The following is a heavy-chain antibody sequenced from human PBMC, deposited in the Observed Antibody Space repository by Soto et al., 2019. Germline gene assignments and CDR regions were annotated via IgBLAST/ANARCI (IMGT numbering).Heavy chain of an antibody. CDR2: ISGSGGST. Sequence: GGSLILSCAASGFTFSSYAMSWVRQAPGKGLEWVSAISGSGGSTYYADSVKGRFTISRDNSKNTLYLQMNSLRAEDTAVYYCAKAYCSSTSCYGTFGYWGQGTLVTVSS. CDR1: GFTFSSYA. CDR3: AKAYCSSTSCYGTFGY. J-gene: IGHJ4*02. D-gene: IGHD2-2*01. V-gene: IGHV3-23*01.